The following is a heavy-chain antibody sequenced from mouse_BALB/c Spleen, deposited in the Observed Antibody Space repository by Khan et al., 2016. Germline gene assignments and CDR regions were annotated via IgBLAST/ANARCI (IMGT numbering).Heavy chain of an antibody. CDR1: GYTFTNYG. CDR3: ARSTYYGYYYAMDY. Sequence: QVQLQQSGPELKKPGETVKISCKASGYTFTNYGMNWVRQAPGKGLQWMGWMNPYTGEPTYTDDFKGRFAFSLETSASTAYLQINNLKNEDTATXVCARSTYYGYYYAMDYWGQGTSVTVSS. V-gene: IGHV9-3-1*01. D-gene: IGHD1-2*01. CDR2: MNPYTGEP. J-gene: IGHJ4*01.